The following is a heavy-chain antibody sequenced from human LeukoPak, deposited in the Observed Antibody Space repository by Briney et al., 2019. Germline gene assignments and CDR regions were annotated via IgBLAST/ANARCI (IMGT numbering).Heavy chain of an antibody. Sequence: GGSLRLSCAASGFTFSSYGMHWVRQAPGKGLEWVAVIWYDGSNKYYADSVKGRFTISRDNSKDTLYLQMNSLRAEGTAVYYSAREGGYYGSGSYPPYYFDYWGQGTLVTVSS. V-gene: IGHV3-33*01. CDR1: GFTFSSYG. CDR2: IWYDGSNK. J-gene: IGHJ4*02. D-gene: IGHD3-10*01. CDR3: AREGGYYGSGSYPPYYFDY.